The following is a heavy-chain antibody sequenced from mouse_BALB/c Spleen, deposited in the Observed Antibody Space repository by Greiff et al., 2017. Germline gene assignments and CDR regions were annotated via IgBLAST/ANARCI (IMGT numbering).Heavy chain of an antibody. D-gene: IGHD2-10*02. J-gene: IGHJ3*01. CDR2: IYPGNSDT. Sequence: EVQLQQSGTVLARPGASVKMSCKASGYSFTSYWMHWVQQRPGQGLEWIGAIYPGNSDTSYNQKFKGKAKLTAVTSASTAYMELSSLTNEDSAVYYCTRKGLGYGNPAWFAYWGQGTLVTVSA. V-gene: IGHV1-5*01. CDR3: TRKGLGYGNPAWFAY. CDR1: GYSFTSYW.